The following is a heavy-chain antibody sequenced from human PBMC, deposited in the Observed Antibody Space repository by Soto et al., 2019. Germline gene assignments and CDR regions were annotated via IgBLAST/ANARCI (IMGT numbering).Heavy chain of an antibody. CDR3: ARRTIYYGSGSYQTFDY. CDR2: IYYSGST. D-gene: IGHD3-10*01. Sequence: SETLSLTCTVSGGSISSSSYYWGWIRQPPGKGREWIGSIYYSGSTYYNPSLKSRVTISVDTSKNQFSLKLSSVTAADTAVYYCARRTIYYGSGSYQTFDYWGQGTLVTVSS. J-gene: IGHJ4*02. CDR1: GGSISSSSYY. V-gene: IGHV4-39*01.